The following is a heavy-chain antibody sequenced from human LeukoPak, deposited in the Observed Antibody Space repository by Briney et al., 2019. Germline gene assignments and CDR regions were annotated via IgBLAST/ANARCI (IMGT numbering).Heavy chain of an antibody. CDR2: IYSGGST. D-gene: IGHD6-19*01. Sequence: GGSLRLSCAVSGSTVSTTYVSWVRQAAGKGLEWVSVIYSGGSTYYGDSEKGRFTMSRDNSKSTFYLQMSSLRAEDTAVYYCARHIISSGWYTGFDPWGQGTLVTVSS. J-gene: IGHJ5*02. CDR1: GSTVSTTY. V-gene: IGHV3-53*01. CDR3: ARHIISSGWYTGFDP.